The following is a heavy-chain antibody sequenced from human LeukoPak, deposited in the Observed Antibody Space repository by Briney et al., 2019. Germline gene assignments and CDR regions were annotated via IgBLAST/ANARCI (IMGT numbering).Heavy chain of an antibody. J-gene: IGHJ4*02. CDR2: ISWNSGSI. V-gene: IGHV3-9*01. CDR3: AREVRTAMVTCFDY. CDR1: GFTFDDYA. D-gene: IGHD5-18*01. Sequence: TGGSLRLSCAASGFTFDDYAMHWVRQAPGKGLEWVSGISWNSGSIGYADSVRGRFTISRDNAKNSLYLQMNSLRAEDTAVYYCAREVRTAMVTCFDYWGQGTLVTVSS.